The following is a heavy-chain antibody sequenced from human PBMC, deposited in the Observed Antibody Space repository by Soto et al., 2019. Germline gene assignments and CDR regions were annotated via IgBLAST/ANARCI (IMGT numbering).Heavy chain of an antibody. CDR1: GGSISSYY. CDR3: ARVGHDFYDFWSGYLCYFDY. Sequence: PSETLSLTCTVSGGSISSYYWSWIRQPPGKGLEWIGYIYYSGSTNYNPSLKSRVTISVDTSKNQFSLKLSSVTAADTAVYYCARVGHDFYDFWSGYLCYFDYWGQGTLVTVSS. J-gene: IGHJ4*02. CDR2: IYYSGST. V-gene: IGHV4-59*01. D-gene: IGHD3-3*01.